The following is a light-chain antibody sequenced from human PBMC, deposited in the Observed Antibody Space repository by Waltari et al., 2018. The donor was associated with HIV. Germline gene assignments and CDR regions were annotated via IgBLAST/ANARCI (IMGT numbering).Light chain of an antibody. CDR3: ASRDNNGKRVL. CDR2: DQN. V-gene: IGLV3-19*01. Sequence: SSELTQVPIVSVPLGPTVTIHCQGATPRISYASWHQLKPGQAPKLVIVDQNTRPSGIPDRFCGSSSGTTASLTITGTQAEDEADDYCASRDNNGKRVLFGGGTKLTVL. J-gene: IGLJ3*02. CDR1: TPRISY.